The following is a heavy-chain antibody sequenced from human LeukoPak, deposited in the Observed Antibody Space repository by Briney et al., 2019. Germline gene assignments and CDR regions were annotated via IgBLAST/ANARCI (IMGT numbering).Heavy chain of an antibody. V-gene: IGHV4-59*01. D-gene: IGHD3-16*01. Sequence: PSETLSLTCTVSGGSISSYYWSWIRQPPGKGLEWIGYIYYSGSTNYNPSLKSRVTISVDTSKNQFSLKLSSVTAADTAVYYCARRRGSMITFGGVIENWFDPWGQGTLVTVSS. CDR3: ARRRGSMITFGGVIENWFDP. J-gene: IGHJ5*02. CDR1: GGSISSYY. CDR2: IYYSGST.